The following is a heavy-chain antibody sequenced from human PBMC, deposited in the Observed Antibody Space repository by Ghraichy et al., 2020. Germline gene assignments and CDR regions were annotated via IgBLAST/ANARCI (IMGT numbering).Heavy chain of an antibody. V-gene: IGHV3-7*01. Sequence: GGSLRLSCAASGFMFSSYWVTWVRQAPGKGLEWVANVKPDGGEKNYVGSVKGRFTISRDNAKKSLYLQMNSLRAEDTAAYYCAKCRGTTWNDALDVWGQGTMVTVSS. J-gene: IGHJ3*01. CDR1: GFMFSSYW. CDR2: VKPDGGEK. D-gene: IGHD1-1*01. CDR3: AKCRGTTWNDALDV.